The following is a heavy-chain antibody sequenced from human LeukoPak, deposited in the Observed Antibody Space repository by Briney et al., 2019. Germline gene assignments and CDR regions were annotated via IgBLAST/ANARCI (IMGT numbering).Heavy chain of an antibody. V-gene: IGHV4-39*01. CDR1: GGSISSSSYY. D-gene: IGHD1-26*01. Sequence: PSETLSLTCTVSGGSISSSSYYWGWIRQPPGKGLEWIGSIYYSGSTYYNPSLKSRVTISVDTSKNQFSLKLSSVTAADTAVYYCARFSGSYFPYYFDYWGQGTLVTVSS. CDR3: ARFSGSYFPYYFDY. J-gene: IGHJ4*02. CDR2: IYYSGST.